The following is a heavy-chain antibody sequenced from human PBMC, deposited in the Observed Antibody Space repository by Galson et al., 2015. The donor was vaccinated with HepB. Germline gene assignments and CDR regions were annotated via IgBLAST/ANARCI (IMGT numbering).Heavy chain of an antibody. J-gene: IGHJ5*02. Sequence: CAISGDSVSSNNAAWNWIRQSPSRGLGWLGRTYYRSKWYNDYAVSVKSRITINPDTSKNQFSLQLNSVTPEDTAVYYCARDSDVPYYYGSGSHPGWFDPWGQGTLVTVSS. CDR2: TYYRSKWYN. CDR3: ARDSDVPYYYGSGSHPGWFDP. D-gene: IGHD3-10*01. CDR1: GDSVSSNNAA. V-gene: IGHV6-1*01.